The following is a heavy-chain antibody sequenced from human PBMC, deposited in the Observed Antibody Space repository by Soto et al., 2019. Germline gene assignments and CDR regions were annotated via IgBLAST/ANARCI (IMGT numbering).Heavy chain of an antibody. J-gene: IGHJ6*02. V-gene: IGHV4-39*07. CDR2: INHSGST. CDR3: ARGLGLTTSIRYYYYGMDV. D-gene: IGHD4-4*01. Sequence: SETLSLTCTVSGGSISSGGYYWSWIRQPPGKGLEWIGEINHSGSTNYNPSLKSRVTISVDTSKNQFSLKLSSVTAADTAVYYCARGLGLTTSIRYYYYGMDVWGQGTTVTVSS. CDR1: GGSISSGGYY.